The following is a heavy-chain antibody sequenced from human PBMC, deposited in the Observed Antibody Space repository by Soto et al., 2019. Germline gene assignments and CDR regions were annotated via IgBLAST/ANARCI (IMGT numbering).Heavy chain of an antibody. CDR2: IYYSGST. Sequence: QLQLQESGPGLVKPSETLSLTCTVSGGSISSSSYYWGWIRQPPGKGLEWIGSIYYSGSTYYNPSLKSRVTISVDTSKNQFSLKLSSVTAADTAVYYCASVLLTTGVVWSFDIWGQGTMVTVSS. V-gene: IGHV4-39*01. D-gene: IGHD4-17*01. CDR3: ASVLLTTGVVWSFDI. J-gene: IGHJ3*02. CDR1: GGSISSSSYY.